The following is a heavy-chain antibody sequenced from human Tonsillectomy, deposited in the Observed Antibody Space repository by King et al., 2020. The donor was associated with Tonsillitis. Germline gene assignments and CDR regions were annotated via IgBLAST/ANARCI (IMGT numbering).Heavy chain of an antibody. V-gene: IGHV4-38-2*01. D-gene: IGHD2-2*01. CDR3: ARSTPGYWYFDL. CDR1: GYSISSGYY. Sequence: QLQESGPGLVKPSETLSLTCAVSGYSISSGYYWGWIRQHPGKGLEWIGSIYHSGSTYYNPSLKSRVTISVDTSKNQFSLKLSSVTAADPAVYYCARSTPGYWYFDLWGRGTLVTVSS. J-gene: IGHJ2*01. CDR2: IYHSGST.